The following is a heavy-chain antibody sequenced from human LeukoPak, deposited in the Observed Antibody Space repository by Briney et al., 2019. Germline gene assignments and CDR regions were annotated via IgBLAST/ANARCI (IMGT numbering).Heavy chain of an antibody. Sequence: ASVKVSCKVSGYTLTELSMHWVRQAPGKGLEWMGGFDLEDGETIYAQKFQGRVTMTEDTSTDTAYMELSSLRSEDTAVYYCATRVVSAINLAYGMDVWGQGTTVTVSS. CDR1: GYTLTELS. J-gene: IGHJ6*02. D-gene: IGHD2-21*02. V-gene: IGHV1-24*01. CDR2: FDLEDGET. CDR3: ATRVVSAINLAYGMDV.